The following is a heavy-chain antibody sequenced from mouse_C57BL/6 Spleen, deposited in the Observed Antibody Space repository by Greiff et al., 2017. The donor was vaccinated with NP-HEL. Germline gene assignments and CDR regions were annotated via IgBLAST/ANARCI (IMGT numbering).Heavy chain of an antibody. V-gene: IGHV1-76*01. CDR1: GYTFTDYY. J-gene: IGHJ4*01. CDR3: ARDGYYVNWAMDY. CDR2: IYPGSGNT. D-gene: IGHD2-3*01. Sequence: QVQLQQSGAELVRPGASVKLSCKASGYTFTDYYINWVKQRPGQGLGWIARIYPGSGNTYYNEKFKGKATLTAEKSSSTAYMQLSSLTSEDSAVYFCARDGYYVNWAMDYWGQGTSVTVSS.